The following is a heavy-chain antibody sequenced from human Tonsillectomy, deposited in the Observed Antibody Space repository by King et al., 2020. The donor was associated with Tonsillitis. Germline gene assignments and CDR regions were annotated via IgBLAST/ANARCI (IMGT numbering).Heavy chain of an antibody. D-gene: IGHD5-18*01. V-gene: IGHV4-34*01. J-gene: IGHJ4*02. Sequence: VQLQQWGAGLLKPSDTLSLTCAVHGGSLSGYYWSWTSQPPGMGLEWIVEINHSGGTNYHPSLKSRVTISVDTTKNQFSLKLRAATAADTGVYYCARGGYGNYFDSWGQGTLVIVSS. CDR3: ARGGYGNYFDS. CDR2: INHSGGT. CDR1: GGSLSGYY.